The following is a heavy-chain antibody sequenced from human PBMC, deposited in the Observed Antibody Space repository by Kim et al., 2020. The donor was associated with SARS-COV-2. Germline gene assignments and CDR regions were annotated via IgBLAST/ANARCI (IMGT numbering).Heavy chain of an antibody. D-gene: IGHD6-19*01. CDR3: AVSTGYYQGLDY. J-gene: IGHJ4*02. CDR1: GASISTTSDY. Sequence: SETLSLTCTVSGASISTTSDYWGWVRQSPGKGLEWVGTISYRGNTYYTPSLKTRLTISVDTSNNQFSLKLNSVTAADTAVYYCAVSTGYYQGLDYYAQGT. CDR2: ISYRGNT. V-gene: IGHV4-39*01.